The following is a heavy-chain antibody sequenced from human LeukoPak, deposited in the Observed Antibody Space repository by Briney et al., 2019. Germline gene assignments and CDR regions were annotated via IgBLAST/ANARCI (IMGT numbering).Heavy chain of an antibody. V-gene: IGHV1-8*03. CDR2: MNPNSGNT. CDR1: GYTFTSYD. J-gene: IGHJ3*02. D-gene: IGHD4-23*01. CDR3: ARESEGDYGGLPSAAFDI. Sequence: GASVKVSCKASGYTFTSYDINWVRQATGQGLEWMGWMNPNSGNTGYAQKFQGRVTITTDESTSTAYMELSSLRSEDTAVYYCARESEGDYGGLPSAAFDIWGQGTMVTVSS.